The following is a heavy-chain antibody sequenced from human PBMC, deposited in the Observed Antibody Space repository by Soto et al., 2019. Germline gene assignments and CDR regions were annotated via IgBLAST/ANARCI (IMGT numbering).Heavy chain of an antibody. CDR3: ARLAGYWSGDGCRIGY. CDR2: IYYSGST. J-gene: IGHJ4*02. V-gene: IGHV4-39*01. D-gene: IGHD2-15*01. Sequence: QLQLQESGPGLVKPSETLSLTCTVSGGSISSSSYYWGWIRQPPGKGLEWIGSIYYSGSTYYNLSLKSRVPISVDTSKSQFSLKLSSVPAAVAAVEFCARLAGYWSGDGCRIGYWGQGTLVSVSS. CDR1: GGSISSSSYY.